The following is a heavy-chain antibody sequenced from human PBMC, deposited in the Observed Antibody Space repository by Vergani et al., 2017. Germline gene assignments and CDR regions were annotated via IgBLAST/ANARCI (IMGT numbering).Heavy chain of an antibody. CDR3: ARDISFLRPLGGMDV. D-gene: IGHD2/OR15-2a*01. CDR1: GGSISSYY. J-gene: IGHJ6*02. V-gene: IGHV4-59*01. CDR2: IYYSGST. Sequence: QVQLQESGPGLVKPSETLSLTCTVSGGSISSYYWSWIRQPPGKGLEWMGYIYYSGSTNYNPSLKSRVTISVDTSKNQFSLKLSSVTAADTAVYYCARDISFLRPLGGMDVGGQGTTVTVSS.